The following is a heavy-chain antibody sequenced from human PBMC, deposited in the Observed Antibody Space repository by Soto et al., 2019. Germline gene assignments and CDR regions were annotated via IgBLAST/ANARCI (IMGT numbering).Heavy chain of an antibody. CDR2: MNPNSGNT. CDR3: ARGSSYYYDSSGYSISYYFDY. D-gene: IGHD3-22*01. V-gene: IGHV1-8*01. Sequence: ASVKVSCKASGYTFTSYDINWVRQATGQGLEWMGWMNPNSGNTGYAQKFQGRVTMTRNTSISTAYMELSSLRSEDTAVYYCARGSSYYYDSSGYSISYYFDYWGQGTLVT. CDR1: GYTFTSYD. J-gene: IGHJ4*02.